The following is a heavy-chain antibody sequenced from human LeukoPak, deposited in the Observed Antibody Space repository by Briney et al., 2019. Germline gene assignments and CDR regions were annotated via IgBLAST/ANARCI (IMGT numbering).Heavy chain of an antibody. CDR3: ARDVGFSGWYVSDI. V-gene: IGHV4-4*07. D-gene: IGHD6-19*01. Sequence: SETLSLTCTVSGGSISSYYWSWIRQPAGKGLEWIGRIYTSGSTNYNPSLKSRVTMSVDTSKNQFSLKLSSVTAGDTAVYYCARDVGFSGWYVSDIWGQGTMVTVSS. CDR1: GGSISSYY. J-gene: IGHJ3*02. CDR2: IYTSGST.